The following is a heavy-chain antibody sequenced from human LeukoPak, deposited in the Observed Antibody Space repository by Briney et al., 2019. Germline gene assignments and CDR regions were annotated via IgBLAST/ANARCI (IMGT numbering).Heavy chain of an antibody. CDR2: IYYSGNT. Sequence: SETLSLTCTVSGGSISGYYWSWIRQPPGKGLEWIGYIYYSGNTNYNPSLKSRVTISVDTSNNQFSLKLCSVTAADTAVYYCARNFGSSWYYFDYWGQGTLVTVSS. D-gene: IGHD6-13*01. V-gene: IGHV4-59*01. J-gene: IGHJ4*02. CDR1: GGSISGYY. CDR3: ARNFGSSWYYFDY.